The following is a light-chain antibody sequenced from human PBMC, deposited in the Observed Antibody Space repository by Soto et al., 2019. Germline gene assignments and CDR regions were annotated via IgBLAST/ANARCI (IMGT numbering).Light chain of an antibody. CDR1: QSVSSGY. Sequence: EIVLTQSPATLSLSPGERATLSCRASQSVSSGYLAWYQQKPGQAPRLLIYGASIRAAGIPDRFSGSGSGTEFTITISSLQSEDFAVYDCQQYNNWPLTFGGGTKVDIK. V-gene: IGKV3D-15*01. J-gene: IGKJ4*01. CDR3: QQYNNWPLT. CDR2: GAS.